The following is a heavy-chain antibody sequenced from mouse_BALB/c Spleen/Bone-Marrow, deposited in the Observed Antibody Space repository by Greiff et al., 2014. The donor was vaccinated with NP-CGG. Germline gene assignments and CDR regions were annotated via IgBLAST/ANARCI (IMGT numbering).Heavy chain of an antibody. CDR2: IFPGGGNT. Sequence: QVQLKESGPELVKPGASVKISCKASGYSFTSYYIHWVKQRPGQGLEWIGWIFPGGGNTKYNEKFKGKATLTADTSSSTAYMQLSSLTSEDSAVYFCARSGYVGNYPYFDYWGQGTTLTVSS. CDR1: GYSFTSYY. CDR3: ARSGYVGNYPYFDY. J-gene: IGHJ2*01. V-gene: IGHV1-66*01. D-gene: IGHD2-1*01.